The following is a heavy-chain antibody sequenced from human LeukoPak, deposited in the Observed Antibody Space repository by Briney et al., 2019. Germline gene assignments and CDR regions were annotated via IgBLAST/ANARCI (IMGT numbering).Heavy chain of an antibody. D-gene: IGHD3-16*02. CDR3: ARGRSDDYVWGSYRYAIDY. J-gene: IGHJ4*02. CDR2: IYYTGST. CDR1: GGSISSYF. V-gene: IGHV4-59*12. Sequence: SETLSLTCTVSGGSISSYFWSWIRQPPGRGLEYIGYIYYTGSTDYNPSLKSRVTISVDTSKNQFSLKLSSVTAADTAVYYCARGRSDDYVWGSYRYAIDYWGQGTLVTVSS.